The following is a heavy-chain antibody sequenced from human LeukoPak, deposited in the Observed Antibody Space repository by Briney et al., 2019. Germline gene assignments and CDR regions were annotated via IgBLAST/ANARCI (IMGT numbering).Heavy chain of an antibody. CDR1: GYTFTSYA. J-gene: IGHJ5*02. CDR2: INAGNGNT. Sequence: VASVKVSCKASGYTFTSYAMHWVRQAPGQRLEWMGWINAGNGNTKYSQKFQGRVTITRDTSASTAYMGLSSLRSEDTAVYYCARAPDYVWGSYRYNWFDPWGQGTLVTVSS. D-gene: IGHD3-16*02. V-gene: IGHV1-3*01. CDR3: ARAPDYVWGSYRYNWFDP.